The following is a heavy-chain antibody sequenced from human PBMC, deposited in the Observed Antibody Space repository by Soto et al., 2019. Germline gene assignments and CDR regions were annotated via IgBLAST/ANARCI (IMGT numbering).Heavy chain of an antibody. D-gene: IGHD3-10*01. Sequence: GGSLRLSCAASGFTFSIYGMHWVRQAPGKGLEWVAVISYDGSNKYYADSVKGRFTISRDNSKNTLYLQMNSLRAEDTAVYYCAKDRRITDGMDVWGQGTTVTVSS. CDR2: ISYDGSNK. J-gene: IGHJ6*02. CDR1: GFTFSIYG. CDR3: AKDRRITDGMDV. V-gene: IGHV3-30*18.